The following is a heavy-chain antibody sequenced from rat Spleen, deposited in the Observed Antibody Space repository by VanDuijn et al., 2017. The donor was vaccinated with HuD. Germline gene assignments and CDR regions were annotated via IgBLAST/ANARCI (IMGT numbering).Heavy chain of an antibody. CDR1: GFTFSDYY. D-gene: IGHD1-4*01. CDR2: ISYDGRNA. V-gene: IGHV5-29*01. Sequence: EVQLVESDGGSVQPGRSLELSCAASGFTFSDYYMAWVRQAPTKGLEWVETISYDGRNAYYRDSVKGRFIISRDNAKSTLYRERDSLRAEETGAYYCARTEKTTRVSGSRFAYWGQGTLVTVSS. J-gene: IGHJ3*01. CDR3: ARTEKTTRVSGSRFAY.